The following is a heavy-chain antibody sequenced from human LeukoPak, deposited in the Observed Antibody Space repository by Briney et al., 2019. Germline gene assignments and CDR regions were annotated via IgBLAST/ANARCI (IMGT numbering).Heavy chain of an antibody. CDR3: ARGNGEAARPSLRAYYYYMDV. V-gene: IGHV1-18*01. D-gene: IGHD6-6*01. Sequence: GASVKVSCKASGYTFTSYGISWVRQAPGQGLEWMGWISAYNGNTNYAQKLQGRVTMTTDTSTSTAYMELRSLRSDDTAVYYCARGNGEAARPSLRAYYYYMDVWGKGTTVTVSS. J-gene: IGHJ6*03. CDR2: ISAYNGNT. CDR1: GYTFTSYG.